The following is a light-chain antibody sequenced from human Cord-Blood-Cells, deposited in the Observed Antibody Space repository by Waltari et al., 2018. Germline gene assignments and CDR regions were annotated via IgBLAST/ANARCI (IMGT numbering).Light chain of an antibody. CDR1: SSDVGGSNY. J-gene: IGLJ2*01. V-gene: IGLV2-14*01. Sequence: QSALTQPASVYGSPGQSITIPCTGTSSDVGGSNYVSWYPPPPGKAPKLMIYDVSNRPSGVSNRVSGSKSGNTASLTISGLQAEDEADYYCSSYTSSSTRVVFGGGTKLTVL. CDR2: DVS. CDR3: SSYTSSSTRVV.